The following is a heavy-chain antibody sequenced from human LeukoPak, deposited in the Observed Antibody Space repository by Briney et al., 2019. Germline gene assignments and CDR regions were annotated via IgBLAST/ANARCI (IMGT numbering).Heavy chain of an antibody. CDR2: IFYSGST. CDR3: ARVYYSSSYDYWYFDL. CDR1: GGSISSYY. J-gene: IGHJ2*01. V-gene: IGHV4-59*01. Sequence: SETLSLTCTVSGGSISSYYWSWIRQPPGKGLEWIGYIFYSGSTNYNPSLKSRVTISVDTSKNQFSLKLTSLTAADTAVYYCARVYYSSSYDYWYFDLWGRGTLVTVSS. D-gene: IGHD6-13*01.